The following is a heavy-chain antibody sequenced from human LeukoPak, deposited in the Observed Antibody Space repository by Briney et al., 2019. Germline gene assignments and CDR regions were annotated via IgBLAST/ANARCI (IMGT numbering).Heavy chain of an antibody. Sequence: GSLRLSCASSGFTFHDYGMSSVRQAPWKGLEWVSGINWNGGSKGYADSVKGRFTISRDNAKNSLYLQMNSLRAEDTALYYCARDSVAARLFDYWGQGTLVTVSS. J-gene: IGHJ4*02. CDR1: GFTFHDYG. CDR2: INWNGGSK. V-gene: IGHV3-20*04. CDR3: ARDSVAARLFDY. D-gene: IGHD6-6*01.